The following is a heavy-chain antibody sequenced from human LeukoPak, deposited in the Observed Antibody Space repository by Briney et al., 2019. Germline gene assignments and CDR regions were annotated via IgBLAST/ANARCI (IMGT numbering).Heavy chain of an antibody. V-gene: IGHV3-30*02. CDR1: GLTFSIYG. CDR3: AKDTAARPFDY. D-gene: IGHD6-6*01. J-gene: IGHJ4*02. Sequence: QSGGSLRLSCAVSGLTFSIYGMHWVRQAPGKGLEWVTFIRDDGSSEHYADSVKGRFTVSRDHSKNTLYLQMNSLTLEDTAVYYCAKDTAARPFDYWGQGTLVTVSS. CDR2: IRDDGSSE.